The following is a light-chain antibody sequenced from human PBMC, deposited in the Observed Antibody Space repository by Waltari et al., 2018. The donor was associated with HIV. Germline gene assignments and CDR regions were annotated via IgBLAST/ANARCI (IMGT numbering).Light chain of an antibody. CDR3: CSYAGSGNVL. CDR1: ISDVGGYNY. Sequence: QSALTQPASVSGSPGQSITISCTGSISDVGGYNYVSWYQHHPAKAPRLIRDDVSELPSGVSHRFSGSKSGSTAYLTISGLQAEDEAHYYCCSYAGSGNVLFSGGTKVTVL. CDR2: DVS. V-gene: IGLV2-23*02. J-gene: IGLJ2*01.